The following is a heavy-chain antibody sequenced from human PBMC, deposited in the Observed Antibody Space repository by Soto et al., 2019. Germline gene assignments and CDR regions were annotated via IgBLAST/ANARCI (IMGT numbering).Heavy chain of an antibody. V-gene: IGHV3-23*01. D-gene: IGHD2-15*01. J-gene: IGHJ4*02. CDR3: AKEHSVVVAASLLFYFDY. CDR1: GFSLSDYA. Sequence: GGSLRLSCVASGFSLSDYAVNWVRQAPGKGLEWVSAISGSGGSTYYADSVKGRFTISRDNSKNTLYLQMNSLRAEDTAVYYCAKEHSVVVAASLLFYFDYWGQGTLVTVSS. CDR2: ISGSGGST.